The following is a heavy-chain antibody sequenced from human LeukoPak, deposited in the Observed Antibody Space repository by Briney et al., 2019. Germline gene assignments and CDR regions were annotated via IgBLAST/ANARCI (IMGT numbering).Heavy chain of an antibody. J-gene: IGHJ4*02. CDR3: AKDPHDSYSSGWYKAYGVDY. D-gene: IGHD6-19*01. V-gene: IGHV3-30*18. CDR1: GFTFSSYG. Sequence: GRSLRLSCAASGFTFSSYGMHWVRQAPGKGLEWVAVISYDGSNKYYADSVKGRFTISRDNSKNTLYLQMNSLRAEDTAVYYCAKDPHDSYSSGWYKAYGVDYWGQGTLVTVSS. CDR2: ISYDGSNK.